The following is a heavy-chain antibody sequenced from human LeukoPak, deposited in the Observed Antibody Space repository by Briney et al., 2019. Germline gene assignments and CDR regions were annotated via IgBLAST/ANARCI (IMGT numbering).Heavy chain of an antibody. D-gene: IGHD2-2*01. Sequence: SETLSLTCTVSGGSTSSGSHYWGWIRQPPGKGLEWIGSIYYGGSTYYNPSLKSRVTISVDTSKKQFSLKLSSVTAADTAVYYCARDGGSSFRYFDYWGQGTLVTVSS. J-gene: IGHJ4*02. CDR1: GGSTSSGSHY. CDR3: ARDGGSSFRYFDY. CDR2: IYYGGST. V-gene: IGHV4-39*07.